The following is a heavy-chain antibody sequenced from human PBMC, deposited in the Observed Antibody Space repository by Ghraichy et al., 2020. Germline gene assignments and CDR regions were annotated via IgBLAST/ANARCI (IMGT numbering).Heavy chain of an antibody. CDR2: ISSSSSYI. CDR1: GFTFSSYS. V-gene: IGHV3-21*01. CDR3: ARERYSSGWYAAWNAFDI. J-gene: IGHJ3*02. D-gene: IGHD6-19*01. Sequence: GGSLRLSCAASGFTFSSYSMNWVRQAPGKGLEWVSSISSSSSYIYYADSVKGRFTISRDNAKNSLYLQMNSLRAEDTAVYYCARERYSSGWYAAWNAFDIWGQGTMVTVSS.